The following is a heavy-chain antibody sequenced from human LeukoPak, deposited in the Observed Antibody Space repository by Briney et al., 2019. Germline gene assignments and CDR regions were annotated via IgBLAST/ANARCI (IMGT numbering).Heavy chain of an antibody. CDR1: GFTFSSYW. D-gene: IGHD3-22*01. J-gene: IGHJ4*02. CDR3: ARDSYDSSGYSKF. Sequence: GGSLRLSCAASGFTFSSYWMSWVRQAPGKGLEWVANIKQDGSEKYYVDSVKGRFTISRDNAKNSLYLQMNSLRAGDTAVYYCARDSYDSSGYSKFWGQGTLVTVSS. CDR2: IKQDGSEK. V-gene: IGHV3-7*01.